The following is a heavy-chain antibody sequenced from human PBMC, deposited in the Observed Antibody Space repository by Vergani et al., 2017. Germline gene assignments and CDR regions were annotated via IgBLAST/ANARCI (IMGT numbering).Heavy chain of an antibody. J-gene: IGHJ3*02. CDR1: GGSFSGYY. CDR2: INHSGST. Sequence: QVQLQQWGAGLLKPSETLSLTCAVYGGSFSGYYWSWIRQPPGKGLEWIGEINHSGSTNYNPSLKSRVTISVDTSKNQFSLKLSSVTAADTAVYYCARGRVKGIVVVPAWVGPAFDIWGQGTMVTVSS. CDR3: ARGRVKGIVVVPAWVGPAFDI. V-gene: IGHV4-34*01. D-gene: IGHD2-2*01.